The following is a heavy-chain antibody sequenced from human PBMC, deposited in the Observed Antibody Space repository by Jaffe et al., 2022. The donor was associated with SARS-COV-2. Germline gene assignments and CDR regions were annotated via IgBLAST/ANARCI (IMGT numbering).Heavy chain of an antibody. CDR2: ISGDGGST. D-gene: IGHD5-18*01. V-gene: IGHV3-43*02. J-gene: IGHJ6*02. CDR1: GFTFDDYA. Sequence: EVQLVESGGGVVQPGGSLRLSCAASGFTFDDYAMHWVRQAPGKGLEWVSLISGDGGSTYYADSVKGRFTISRDNSKNSLYLQMNSLRTEDTALYYCAKDIGIQLWLLANGMDVWGQGTTVTVSS. CDR3: AKDIGIQLWLLANGMDV.